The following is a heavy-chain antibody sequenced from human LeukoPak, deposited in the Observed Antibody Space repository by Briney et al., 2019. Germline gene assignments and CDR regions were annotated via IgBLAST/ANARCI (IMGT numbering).Heavy chain of an antibody. CDR3: ARDSGFGQLDLAY. D-gene: IGHD6-6*01. J-gene: IGHJ4*02. Sequence: GSLRLSCAASGFTFSDYYMSWIRQAPGKGLEWVGYIYYSGSTNYNPSLKSRVTISVDTSKNQFSLKLSSVTAADTAVYYCARDSGFGQLDLAYWGQGTLVTVSS. CDR1: GFTFSDYY. V-gene: IGHV4-59*01. CDR2: IYYSGST.